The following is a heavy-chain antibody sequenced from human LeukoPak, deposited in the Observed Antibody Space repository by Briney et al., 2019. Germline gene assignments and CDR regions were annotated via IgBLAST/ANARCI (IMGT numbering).Heavy chain of an antibody. Sequence: GGFLRLSCAASGFTFSDYYMSWIRQAPGKGLEWVSYISSSGSTIYYADSVKGRFTISRDNAKNSLYLQMNSLRAEDTAVYYCARGGYCSSTSCYALNWFDPWGQGTLVTVSS. CDR1: GFTFSDYY. CDR2: ISSSGSTI. D-gene: IGHD2-2*01. J-gene: IGHJ5*02. CDR3: ARGGYCSSTSCYALNWFDP. V-gene: IGHV3-11*01.